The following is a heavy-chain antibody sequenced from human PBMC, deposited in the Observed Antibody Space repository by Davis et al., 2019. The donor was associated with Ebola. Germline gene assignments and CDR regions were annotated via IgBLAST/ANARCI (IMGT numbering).Heavy chain of an antibody. D-gene: IGHD3-3*01. CDR1: GFTFSSYA. CDR3: ARDRRIPFFGVLQELDS. J-gene: IGHJ4*02. CDR2: ISYDGSNK. Sequence: GESLKISCAASGFTFSSYAMHWVRQAPGKGLEWVAVISYDGSNKYYADSVKGRFTISRDNSKNTLYLQMNSLRSEDTAVYYCARDRRIPFFGVLQELDSWGQGTLVTVSS. V-gene: IGHV3-30-3*01.